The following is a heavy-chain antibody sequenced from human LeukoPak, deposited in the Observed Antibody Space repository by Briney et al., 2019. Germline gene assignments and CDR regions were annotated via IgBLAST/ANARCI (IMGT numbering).Heavy chain of an antibody. V-gene: IGHV1-69*05. J-gene: IGHJ4*02. Sequence: SVKVSCKASGGTFSSYAISWVRQAPGQGLEWMGGIIPIFGTANYAQKFQGRVTITTDESTSTAYMELSSLRSEDTAVYYCASNKRMGYGCTFDYWGQGTLVTVSS. D-gene: IGHD2-8*01. CDR3: ASNKRMGYGCTFDY. CDR1: GGTFSSYA. CDR2: IIPIFGTA.